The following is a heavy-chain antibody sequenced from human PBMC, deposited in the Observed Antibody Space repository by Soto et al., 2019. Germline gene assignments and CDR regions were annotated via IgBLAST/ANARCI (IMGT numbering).Heavy chain of an antibody. CDR1: GFTFSSYG. D-gene: IGHD3-3*01. Sequence: QVQLVESGGGVVQPGTSLRLSCAPSGFTFSSYGMHWVRQAPGKGLEWVAVIWYDGNKQYYADSVKGRFTISRDNSNNTLYLQMNILRAEDTAVYYCARDPGVTNDYFGYWGQGTLVTVSS. CDR3: ARDPGVTNDYFGY. J-gene: IGHJ4*02. CDR2: IWYDGNKQ. V-gene: IGHV3-33*01.